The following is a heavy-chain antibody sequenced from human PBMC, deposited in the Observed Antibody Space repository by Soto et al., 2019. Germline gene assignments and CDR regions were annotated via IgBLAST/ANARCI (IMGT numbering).Heavy chain of an antibody. CDR2: IYYSGST. CDR1: GGSISSGGYY. D-gene: IGHD3-9*01. V-gene: IGHV4-31*03. J-gene: IGHJ5*02. Sequence: SETLSLTCTVSGGSISSGGYYWSWIRQHPGKGLEWIGYIYYSGSTYYNPSLKSRVTISVDTSKNQFSLKLSSVTAADTAVYYCSRTYYDILIGYSPWGQGTLLTVSS. CDR3: SRTYYDILIGYSP.